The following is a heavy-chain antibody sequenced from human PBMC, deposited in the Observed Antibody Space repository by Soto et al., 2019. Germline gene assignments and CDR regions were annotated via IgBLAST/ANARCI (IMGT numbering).Heavy chain of an antibody. CDR3: ARGVDAGVDF. Sequence: QVQLVQSGAEVKELGASVKVSCQASGYSFTSLDINWMRQATGQGLEWMGWMSPGSGSAGYAQKFQGRVTMTRDMSRGTAYMELSSLRSEDTAVYYCARGVDAGVDFWGQGTLVTV. D-gene: IGHD3-10*01. CDR1: GYSFTSLD. J-gene: IGHJ4*02. V-gene: IGHV1-8*01. CDR2: MSPGSGSA.